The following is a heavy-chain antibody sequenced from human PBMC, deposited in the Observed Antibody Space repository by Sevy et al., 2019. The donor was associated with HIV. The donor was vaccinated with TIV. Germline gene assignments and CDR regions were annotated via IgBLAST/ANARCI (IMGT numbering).Heavy chain of an antibody. CDR3: AHSLYGDYIGGYFDY. J-gene: IGHJ4*02. CDR1: GFSLSTSGVC. V-gene: IGHV2-5*05. D-gene: IGHD4-17*01. Sequence: SGPTLVNPTQTLTLACTFSGFSLSTSGVCVGWIRQPPGKALEWLALIYWDDNKRYGPALRSRLTITKDTSKNQVVLTMTNMDPVDTATYYCAHSLYGDYIGGYFDYWGQGTLVTVSS. CDR2: IYWDDNK.